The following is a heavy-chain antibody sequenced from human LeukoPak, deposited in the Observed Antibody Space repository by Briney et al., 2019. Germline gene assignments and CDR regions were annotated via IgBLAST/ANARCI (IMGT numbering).Heavy chain of an antibody. CDR1: GYTFTSYY. CDR2: INPNSDST. Sequence: ASVKVSCKASGYTFTSYYMHWVRQAPGQGLEWMGRINPNSDSTNYTQKFQGRVTMTRDTSISTAYMELSRLRSDDTAVYYCAMNVLRYFDWLLDDYYMDVWGKGTTVTVFS. D-gene: IGHD3-9*01. V-gene: IGHV1-2*06. J-gene: IGHJ6*03. CDR3: AMNVLRYFDWLLDDYYMDV.